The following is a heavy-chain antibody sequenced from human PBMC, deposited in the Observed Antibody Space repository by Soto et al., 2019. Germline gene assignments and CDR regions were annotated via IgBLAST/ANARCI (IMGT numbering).Heavy chain of an antibody. V-gene: IGHV4-61*01. J-gene: IGHJ6*02. D-gene: IGHD3-10*01. CDR1: GGSVSSGSYY. CDR2: ISYSGST. Sequence: SETLSLTCTVSGGSVSSGSYYWSWIRQPPGKGLEWIGYISYSGSTNYNPSLKSRVTISVDTSKNQFSLKLSSVTAADTAVYYCARDTYYYGSGSYPPLDYYYGMDVWGQGTTVTVSS. CDR3: ARDTYYYGSGSYPPLDYYYGMDV.